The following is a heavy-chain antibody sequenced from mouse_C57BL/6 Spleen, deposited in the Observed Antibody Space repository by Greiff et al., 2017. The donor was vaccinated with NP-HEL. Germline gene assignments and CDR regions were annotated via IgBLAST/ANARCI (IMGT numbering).Heavy chain of an antibody. D-gene: IGHD3-1*01. CDR1: GFTFSSYA. J-gene: IGHJ2*01. CDR3: ARARIEHYFDY. V-gene: IGHV5-4*03. CDR2: ISDGGSYT. Sequence: EVKLQESGGGLVKPGGSLKLSCAASGFTFSSYAMSWVRQTPEKRLEWVATISDGGSYTYYPDNVKGRFTISRDNAKNNLYLQMSHLKSEDTAMYYCARARIEHYFDYWGQGTTLTVSS.